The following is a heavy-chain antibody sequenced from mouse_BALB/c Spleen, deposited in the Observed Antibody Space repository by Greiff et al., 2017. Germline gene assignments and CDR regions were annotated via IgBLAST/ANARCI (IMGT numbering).Heavy chain of an antibody. CDR1: GYSFTSYY. D-gene: IGHD2-2*01. J-gene: IGHJ4*01. V-gene: IGHV1S135*01. Sequence: VQLQQSGPELMKPGASVKISCKASGYSFTSYYMHWVKQSHGKSLEWIGYIDPFNGGTSYNQKFKGKATLTVDKSSSTAYMHLSSLTSEDSAVYYCARGSGLRRDYYAMDYWGQGTSVTVSS. CDR3: ARGSGLRRDYYAMDY. CDR2: IDPFNGGT.